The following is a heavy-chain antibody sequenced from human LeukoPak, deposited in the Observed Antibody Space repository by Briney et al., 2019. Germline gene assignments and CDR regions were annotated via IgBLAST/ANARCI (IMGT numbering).Heavy chain of an antibody. D-gene: IGHD6-25*01. J-gene: IGHJ5*02. CDR1: GYSFTSYW. V-gene: IGHV5-51*01. CDR3: ARLGSTFWPDLKYNWFDP. Sequence: RGESLKISCKGSGYSFTSYWIGWVRQMPGKGLEWMWIIYPADSDTRYSPSFQGQVTISADKSISTAYLQWSSLRASDTAMYYCARLGSTFWPDLKYNWFDPWGQGTLVTVSS. CDR2: IYPADSDT.